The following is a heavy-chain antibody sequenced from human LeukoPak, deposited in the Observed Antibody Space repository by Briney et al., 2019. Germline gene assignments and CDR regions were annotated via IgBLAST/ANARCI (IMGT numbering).Heavy chain of an antibody. CDR3: ARGPRGSSGYYYSPTTTVGMDV. CDR1: GGXXSXXY. V-gene: IGHV4-34*01. D-gene: IGHD3-22*01. CDR2: XXXSGXT. Sequence: TLSLTCAVXGGXXSXXYWSXIXQPPGKGXXWXXXXXXSGXTNYNPSLKSRVTISVDTSKNQFSLKLSSVTAADTAVYYCARGPRGSSGYYYSPTTTVGMDVWGQGTTVTVSS. J-gene: IGHJ6*02.